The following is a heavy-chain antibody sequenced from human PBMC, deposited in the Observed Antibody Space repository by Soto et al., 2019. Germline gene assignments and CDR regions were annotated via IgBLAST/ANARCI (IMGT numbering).Heavy chain of an antibody. CDR3: ARGRSGWYVEVNWFDP. CDR2: IIPILGIA. J-gene: IGHJ5*02. CDR1: GGTFSSYT. D-gene: IGHD6-19*01. V-gene: IGHV1-69*02. Sequence: SVKVSCKASGGTFSSYTISWVRQAPGQGLEWMGRIIPILGIANYAQKFQGRVTITADKSTSTAYMELSSVTAADTAVYYCARGRSGWYVEVNWFDPWGQGTLVTVSS.